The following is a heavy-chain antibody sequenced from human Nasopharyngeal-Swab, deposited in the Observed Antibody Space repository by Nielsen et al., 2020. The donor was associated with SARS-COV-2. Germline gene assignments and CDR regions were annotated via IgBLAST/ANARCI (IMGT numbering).Heavy chain of an antibody. V-gene: IGHV4-39*07. J-gene: IGHJ6*03. Sequence: SETLSLTCTVSGGSISSSSYYWGWIRQPPGKGLEWIGSIYYSGSTYYNPSLKSRVTILVDTSKNQFSLKLSSVTAADTAVYYCARVYYDSSGYYYYYYYYYMDVWGKGTTVTVSS. CDR1: GGSISSSSYY. CDR3: ARVYYDSSGYYYYYYYYYMDV. CDR2: IYYSGST. D-gene: IGHD3-22*01.